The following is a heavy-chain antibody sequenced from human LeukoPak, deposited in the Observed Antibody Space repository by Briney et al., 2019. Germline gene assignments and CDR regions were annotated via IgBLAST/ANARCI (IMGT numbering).Heavy chain of an antibody. J-gene: IGHJ4*02. CDR1: GYTFTSYG. CDR2: ISAYNGNT. CDR3: ARHASPTYYYDSSGYFGH. V-gene: IGHV1-18*01. Sequence: ASVKVSCKASGYTFTSYGISWVRQAPGQGLEWMGWISAYNGNTNYAQKLQGRVTMTTDTSTSTAYMEPRSLRSDDTAVYYCARHASPTYYYDSSGYFGHRGQGTLVTVSS. D-gene: IGHD3-22*01.